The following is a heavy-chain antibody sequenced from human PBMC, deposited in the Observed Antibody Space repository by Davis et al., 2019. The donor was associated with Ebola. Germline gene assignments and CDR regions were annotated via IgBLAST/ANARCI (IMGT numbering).Heavy chain of an antibody. Sequence: AASVKVSCKASGYSFTGYYMHWVRQAPEQGLEWMGRINPNSGGTNYAQKFQGRVTMTRDTSISTAYMELSRLRSDDTAVYYCARDPYYYDSSGYSVPFDYWGQGTLVTVSS. CDR3: ARDPYYYDSSGYSVPFDY. J-gene: IGHJ4*02. D-gene: IGHD3-22*01. CDR1: GYSFTGYY. V-gene: IGHV1-2*06. CDR2: INPNSGGT.